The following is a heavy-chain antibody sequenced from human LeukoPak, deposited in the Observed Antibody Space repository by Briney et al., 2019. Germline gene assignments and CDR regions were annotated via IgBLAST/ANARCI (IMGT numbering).Heavy chain of an antibody. D-gene: IGHD5-24*01. J-gene: IGHJ5*02. CDR1: GFTVRNNH. CDR2: IDSRDNT. CDR3: ARESTPLRGAFDP. V-gene: IGHV3-53*04. Sequence: GGSLRLSCAASGFTVRNNHMSWVRQAPGKGLEWVSVIDSRDNTYHADSVKGRFTISRHTSKNTLYLQMSSLRAEDTAVYYCARESTPLRGAFDPWGPGTLVTVSS.